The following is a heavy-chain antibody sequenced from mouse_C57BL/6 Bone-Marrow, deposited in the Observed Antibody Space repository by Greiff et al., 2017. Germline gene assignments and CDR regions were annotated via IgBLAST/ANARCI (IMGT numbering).Heavy chain of an antibody. CDR1: GYTFTSYW. CDR2: IYPGSGST. CDR3: ARCSGGDY. V-gene: IGHV1-55*01. Sequence: QVHVKQPGAELVKPGASVKMSCKASGYTFTSYWITWVKQRPGQGPEWIGDIYPGSGSTNYNEKFKSKATLTVDTSSSTAYMQLSSLTSEDSAVYYCARCSGGDYWGQGTSVTVSS. J-gene: IGHJ4*01.